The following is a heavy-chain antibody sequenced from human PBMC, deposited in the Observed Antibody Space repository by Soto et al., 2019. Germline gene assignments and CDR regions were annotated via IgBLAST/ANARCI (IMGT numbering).Heavy chain of an antibody. CDR3: ANMPLSKHQQLTAPDEETVGV. D-gene: IGHD4-4*01. CDR1: GYTFASHH. J-gene: IGHJ6*02. V-gene: IGHV1-46*01. CDR2: INPSGFTT. Sequence: GASVKVSCKASGYTFASHHIHWVRQAPGQGLEWMGIINPSGFTTSRAQKFQGRLNVTRDTSAGTVYMELSSLRADDTAVYYCANMPLSKHQQLTAPDEETVGVWGQGTTVTVSS.